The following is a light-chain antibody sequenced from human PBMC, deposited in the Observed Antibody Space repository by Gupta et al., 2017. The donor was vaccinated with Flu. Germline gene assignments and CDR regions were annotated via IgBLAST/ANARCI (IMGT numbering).Light chain of an antibody. CDR2: YNR. CDR1: TCVVGTNG. CDR3: SAGDSSRSVWV. Sequence: TAKRTCTANTCVVGTNGEACHHQPHAPPPILLCYYNRSRLSGIPDRFSASKYVATATVTITGLQAEEGADYYCSAGDSSRSVWVFGGGTKLTVL. V-gene: IGLV10-54*02. J-gene: IGLJ3*02.